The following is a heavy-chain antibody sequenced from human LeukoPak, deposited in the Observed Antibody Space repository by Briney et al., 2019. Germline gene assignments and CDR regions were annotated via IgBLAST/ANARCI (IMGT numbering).Heavy chain of an antibody. CDR2: IYHSGST. CDR3: ARHDQLLSHSYFDY. J-gene: IGHJ4*02. D-gene: IGHD2-2*01. CDR1: GYSISSGYY. Sequence: SETLSLTCAVSGYSISSGYYWGWIRQPPGKGLEWIGSIYHSGSTYYNPSLKSRVTISVDTSKNQFSLKLSSVTAADTAVYYCARHDQLLSHSYFDYWGQGTLVTVSP. V-gene: IGHV4-38-2*01.